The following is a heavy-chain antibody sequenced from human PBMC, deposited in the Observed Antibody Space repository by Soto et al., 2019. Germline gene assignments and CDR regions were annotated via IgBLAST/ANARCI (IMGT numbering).Heavy chain of an antibody. Sequence: QVQLVQSGAEVKKPGASVKVSCKASGYTFTSYAMHWVRQAPGQRLEWMGWINAGNGNTKYSQKFQGRVTITRDTSASTSYMELSSLRSEDTAVYYCAREPQYYGMDVWGQGTTVTVSS. J-gene: IGHJ6*02. CDR2: INAGNGNT. CDR3: AREPQYYGMDV. V-gene: IGHV1-3*01. CDR1: GYTFTSYA.